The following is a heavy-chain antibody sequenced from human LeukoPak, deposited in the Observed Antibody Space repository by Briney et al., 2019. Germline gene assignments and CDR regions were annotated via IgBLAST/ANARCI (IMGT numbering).Heavy chain of an antibody. D-gene: IGHD1-1*01. Sequence: QPSETLSLTCTVSGGSISSSSYYWGWIRQPPGKGLEWIGSIYFSGSTYCNPSLKSRVTISVDTSKNQFSLRLSSVTAADTAVYYCARDDGGTLDNWFDPWGQGTLVTVSS. CDR3: ARDDGGTLDNWFDP. J-gene: IGHJ5*02. V-gene: IGHV4-39*02. CDR1: GGSISSSSYY. CDR2: IYFSGST.